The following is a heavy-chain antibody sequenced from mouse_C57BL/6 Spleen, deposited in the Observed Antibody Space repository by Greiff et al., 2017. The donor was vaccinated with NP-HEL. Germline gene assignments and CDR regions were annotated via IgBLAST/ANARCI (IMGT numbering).Heavy chain of an antibody. CDR3: ASLTGTN. V-gene: IGHV1-26*01. CDR2: INPNNGGT. CDR1: GYTFTDYY. J-gene: IGHJ2*01. Sequence: EVQLQQSGPELVKPGASVKISCKASGYTFTDYYMHWVKQSHGKSLEWIGDINPNNGGTSYNQKFKGKATLTADKSSSTAYMQLRSLTSEDSAVYDCASLTGTNWGQGTTLTVSS. D-gene: IGHD4-1*01.